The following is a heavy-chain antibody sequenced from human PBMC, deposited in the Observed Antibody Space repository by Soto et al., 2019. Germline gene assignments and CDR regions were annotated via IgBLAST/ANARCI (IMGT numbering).Heavy chain of an antibody. CDR1: GGSFSGYY. CDR3: ARKGGRYCSGGSCLSKFDP. CDR2: INHSGST. V-gene: IGHV4-34*01. Sequence: SETLSLTCAVYGGSFSGYYWSWIRQPPGKGLEWIGEINHSGSTNYNPSLKSRVTISVDTSKNQFSLKLSSVTAADTAVYYCARKGGRYCSGGSCLSKFDPWGQGTLVTVSS. J-gene: IGHJ5*02. D-gene: IGHD2-15*01.